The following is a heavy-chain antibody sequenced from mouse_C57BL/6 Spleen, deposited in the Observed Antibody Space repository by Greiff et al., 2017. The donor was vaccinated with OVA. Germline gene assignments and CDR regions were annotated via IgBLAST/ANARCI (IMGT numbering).Heavy chain of an antibody. CDR3: AIGNYGSSYVGWYFDV. J-gene: IGHJ1*03. D-gene: IGHD1-1*01. Sequence: QVQLQQPGAELVKPGASVKVSCKASGYTFTSYWMHWVKQRPGQGLEWIGRIHPSDSDTNYNQKFKGKATLTVDKSSSTAYMQLSGLTSEDSAVYYCAIGNYGSSYVGWYFDVWGTGTTVTVSS. CDR1: GYTFTSYW. V-gene: IGHV1-74*01. CDR2: IHPSDSDT.